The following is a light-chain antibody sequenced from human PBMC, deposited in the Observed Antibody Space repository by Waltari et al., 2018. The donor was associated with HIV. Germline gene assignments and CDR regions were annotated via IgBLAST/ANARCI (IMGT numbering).Light chain of an antibody. J-gene: IGLJ3*02. V-gene: IGLV2-8*01. CDR1: SNDIVTYNF. Sequence: QTPLTHPPSAPGSPGQSVAISCTGASNDIVTYNFVSCYQHHPGKATKLFIYEVTRRPPGVPDRFSGTKSGYTASSTVSDHHVEEEADDYCGTYTEKNTFLLFGGGTKLAV. CDR3: GTYTEKNTFLL. CDR2: EVT.